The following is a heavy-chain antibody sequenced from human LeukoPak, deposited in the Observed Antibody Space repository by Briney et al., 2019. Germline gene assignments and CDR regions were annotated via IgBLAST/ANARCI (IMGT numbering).Heavy chain of an antibody. CDR2: ISYDGSNK. D-gene: IGHD3-9*01. CDR1: GFTFSSYG. J-gene: IGHJ3*02. CDR3: AKGGKLRYFDWLSEGDAFDI. Sequence: PGRSLRLSCAASGFTFSSYGMHWVRQAPGKGLEWVAVISYDGSNKYYADSVKGRFTISRDNSKNTLYLQMNSLRAEDTAVYYCAKGGKLRYFDWLSEGDAFDIWGQGTMVTVSS. V-gene: IGHV3-30*18.